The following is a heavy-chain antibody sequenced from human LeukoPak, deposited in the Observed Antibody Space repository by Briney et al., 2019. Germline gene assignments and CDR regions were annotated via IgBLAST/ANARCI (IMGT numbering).Heavy chain of an antibody. V-gene: IGHV3-30*02. D-gene: IGHD2-2*01. J-gene: IGHJ4*02. CDR2: IQSDGSNK. CDR1: RLTLSSYG. CDR3: ASHSISTSWHFDY. Sequence: PGGSLRLSCPSTRLTLSSYGMHWVRQAPGKGLECVAFIQSDGSNKYYSDSVKGRFTISRDNSKNTLYLQMNSLSDEGTAVYYCASHSISTSWHFDYWGQGTLVTVSS.